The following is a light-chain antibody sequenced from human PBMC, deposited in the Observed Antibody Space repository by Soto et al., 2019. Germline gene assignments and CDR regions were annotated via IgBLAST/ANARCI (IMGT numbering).Light chain of an antibody. CDR2: EVS. Sequence: QSVLTQPASVSGCPGQSITISCTGTSTDIGSYNYVSWYQQQPGKATKLMIYEVSNRPSGVSNRLSGSKHGNTASLTISGLQSEYEPDYYCRSWTTNRTIEVFGTGSKVTV. V-gene: IGLV2-14*01. CDR3: RSWTTNRTIEV. CDR1: STDIGSYNY. J-gene: IGLJ1*01.